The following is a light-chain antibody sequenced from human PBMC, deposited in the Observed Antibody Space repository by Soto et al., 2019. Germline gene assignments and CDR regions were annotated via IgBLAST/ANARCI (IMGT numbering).Light chain of an antibody. CDR2: STN. V-gene: IGLV8-61*01. Sequence: QTVVTQVPSFSVSPGGTVTLTCGLSSGSVSTSYYPSWYQQTPGQAPRTLIYSTNTRSSGVPDRFSDSILGNKAALTITGAQADDESDYYWVLYMGSGISVFGGWTKLTVL. CDR3: VLYMGSGISV. CDR1: SGSVSTSYY. J-gene: IGLJ3*02.